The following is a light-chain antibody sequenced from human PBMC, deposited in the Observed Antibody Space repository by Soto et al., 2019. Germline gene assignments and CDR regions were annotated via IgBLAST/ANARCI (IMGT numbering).Light chain of an antibody. CDR1: QSVDSW. J-gene: IGKJ1*01. CDR2: KAS. Sequence: DIPMTQSPSTLSASIGDRVTITCRTSQSVDSWLAWYQKKPGKAPKLLIYKASSLQTGVPSRFSGSGSGTEFTLTISSLQPDDFATYYCQHYNDYSRMFGQGTKVEIK. CDR3: QHYNDYSRM. V-gene: IGKV1-5*03.